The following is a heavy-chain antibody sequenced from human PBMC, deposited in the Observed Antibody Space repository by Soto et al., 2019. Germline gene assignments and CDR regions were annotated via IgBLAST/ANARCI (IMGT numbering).Heavy chain of an antibody. CDR2: MNPNSGNT. D-gene: IGHD6-13*01. J-gene: IGHJ6*03. CDR3: ARGRKQQLVRRDYYMDV. CDR1: GYTFTSYD. V-gene: IGHV1-8*01. Sequence: ASVKVSCKASGYTFTSYDINWVRQATGQGLEWMGWMNPNSGNTGYAQKFQGRVTMTRNTSISTAYMELSSLRSEDTAVYYCARGRKQQLVRRDYYMDVWGKGTKVTVSS.